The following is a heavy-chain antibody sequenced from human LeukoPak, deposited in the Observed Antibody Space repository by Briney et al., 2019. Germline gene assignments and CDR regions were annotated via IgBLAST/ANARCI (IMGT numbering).Heavy chain of an antibody. CDR2: MNPNSGNT. J-gene: IGHJ4*02. CDR1: GYTFTSYD. V-gene: IGHV1-8*03. D-gene: IGHD6-13*01. CDR3: ARGPTFAVASSSWRVGNY. Sequence: GASVKVSCKASGYTFTSYDINWVRQATGQGLELMGWMNPNSGNTGYAQKFQGRVTITRNTSISTAYMELSSLRSEDTAVYYCARGPTFAVASSSWRVGNYWGQGTLVTVSS.